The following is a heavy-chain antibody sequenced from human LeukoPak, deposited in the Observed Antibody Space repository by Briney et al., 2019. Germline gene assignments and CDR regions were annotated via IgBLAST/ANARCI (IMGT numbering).Heavy chain of an antibody. CDR1: GDSISSTSHY. D-gene: IGHD3-22*01. CDR2: IYYSGNT. V-gene: IGHV4-39*01. CDR3: ARLLPQGSGYYQYSPYYFDY. Sequence: SETLSLTCTVSGDSISSTSHYWGWIRQPPGKGLEWIGTIYYSGNTYHNPSLKSRVTISADTSKNQFSLKLSSVTAADTAVYYCARLLPQGSGYYQYSPYYFDYWGQGTLVTVSS. J-gene: IGHJ4*02.